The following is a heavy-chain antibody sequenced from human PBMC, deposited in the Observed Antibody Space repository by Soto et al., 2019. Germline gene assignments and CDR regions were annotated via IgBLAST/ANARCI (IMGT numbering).Heavy chain of an antibody. V-gene: IGHV4-31*03. J-gene: IGHJ5*02. CDR2: IYYSGST. CDR3: ARGRPGFFWSGRSDNWFDP. Sequence: ASETLSLTCTVSGGSISSGGYYWSWIRQHPGKGLEWIGYIYYSGSTYYNPSLKSRVTISVDTSKNQFSLKLSSVTAADTAVYYCARGRPGFFWSGRSDNWFDPWGQGTLVTVSS. CDR1: GGSISSGGYY. D-gene: IGHD3-3*01.